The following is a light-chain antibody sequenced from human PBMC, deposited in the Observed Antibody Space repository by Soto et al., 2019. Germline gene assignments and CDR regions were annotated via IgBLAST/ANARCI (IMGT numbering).Light chain of an antibody. Sequence: EFVLTQSPGTLSLSPGERATLSCRASQTVRNNYLAWYQQKPGQAPRLLIYGASNRATGIPARFSGSGSGTDFTLTISSLEPEDFAVYYCQQRSNWPPRHTFGPGTKVDIK. CDR3: QQRSNWPPRHT. J-gene: IGKJ3*01. CDR1: QTVRNNY. CDR2: GAS. V-gene: IGKV3-11*01.